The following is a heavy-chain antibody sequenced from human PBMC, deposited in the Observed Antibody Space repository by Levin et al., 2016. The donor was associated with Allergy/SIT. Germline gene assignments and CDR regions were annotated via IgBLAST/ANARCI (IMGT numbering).Heavy chain of an antibody. V-gene: IGHV4-61*08. CDR3: VRGHTNTWSAFDL. D-gene: IGHD1-1*01. Sequence: SETLSLTCTVSGDSVISVGYYWHLIRQPPGKGLEWIGHIYYSGSTNYNPSLRSRVSMSLDTSGNQFSLRVTSVTAADTAVYYCVRGHTNTWSAFDLWGQGTLVSVSS. J-gene: IGHJ4*02. CDR1: GDSVISVGYY. CDR2: IYYSGST.